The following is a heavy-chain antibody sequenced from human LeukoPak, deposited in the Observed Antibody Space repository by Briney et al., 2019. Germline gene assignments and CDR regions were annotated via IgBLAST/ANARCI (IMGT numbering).Heavy chain of an antibody. Sequence: GGSLRLSCAASAFTFSTYAMSWVRQAPGKGLEWVSAITDSGGGTYHADSVKGRFTISRDNSKNTLYLQMNSLGAEDTAVYYCAKAKANAYYFDYWGQGTLVTVAS. V-gene: IGHV3-23*01. CDR3: AKAKANAYYFDY. CDR1: AFTFSTYA. J-gene: IGHJ4*02. CDR2: ITDSGGGT.